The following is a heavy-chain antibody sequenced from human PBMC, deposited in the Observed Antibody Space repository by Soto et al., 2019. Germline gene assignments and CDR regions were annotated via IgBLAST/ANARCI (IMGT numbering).Heavy chain of an antibody. CDR3: ARLEYSSGWYRFGY. CDR2: IYYSGST. D-gene: IGHD6-19*01. Sequence: QVQLQESGPGLVKPSETLSLTCTVSGGSISSYYWSWIRQPPGKGLEWIGYIYYSGSTNYNTSLKSRVTISVDTSKNQFSLKLSSVTAADTAVYYCARLEYSSGWYRFGYWGQGTLVTVSS. J-gene: IGHJ4*02. CDR1: GGSISSYY. V-gene: IGHV4-59*01.